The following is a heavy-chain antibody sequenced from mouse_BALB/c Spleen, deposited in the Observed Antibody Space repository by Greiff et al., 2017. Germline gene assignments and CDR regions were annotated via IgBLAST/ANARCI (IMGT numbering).Heavy chain of an antibody. Sequence: EVKLVESGGGLVQPGGSRKLSCAASGFTFSSFGMHWVRQAPEKGLEWVAYISSGSSTIYYADTVKGRFTISRDNPKNTLFLQMTSLRSEDTAMYYCARCEITSYYYAMYYWGQGTSVTVSS. CDR2: ISSGSSTI. J-gene: IGHJ4*01. CDR3: ARCEITSYYYAMYY. CDR1: GFTFSSFG. D-gene: IGHD2-4*01. V-gene: IGHV5-17*02.